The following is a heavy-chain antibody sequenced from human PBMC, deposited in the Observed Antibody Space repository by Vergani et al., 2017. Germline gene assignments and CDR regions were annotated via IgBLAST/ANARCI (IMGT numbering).Heavy chain of an antibody. CDR2: IYYSGST. Sequence: QLQLQESGPGLVKPSETLSLTCTVSGGSISSSSYYWGWIRQPPGKGLEWIGSIYYSGSTYYNPSLKSRVTISVDTSKNQFSLKLSSVTAADTAVYYCARGGNPRGGWYFDLWGRGTLVTVSS. D-gene: IGHD4-23*01. J-gene: IGHJ2*01. CDR3: ARGGNPRGGWYFDL. CDR1: GGSISSSSYY. V-gene: IGHV4-39*01.